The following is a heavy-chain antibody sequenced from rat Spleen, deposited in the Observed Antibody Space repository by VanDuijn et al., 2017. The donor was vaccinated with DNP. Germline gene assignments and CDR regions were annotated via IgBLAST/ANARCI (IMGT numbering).Heavy chain of an antibody. CDR2: ISYGGDTA. CDR3: STRNSGYGGYFDY. CDR1: GFTFSDYY. V-gene: IGHV5-20*01. D-gene: IGHD4-3*01. J-gene: IGHJ2*01. Sequence: EVQLVESGGNLGQVGGSLNLSCEASGFTFSDYYMAWFRQAPTKGLEWVASISYGGDTAYYRHSVKGRFTISRDNAKSSLFLQMDSLRSEDTATYYCSTRNSGYGGYFDYWGQGVMVTVSS.